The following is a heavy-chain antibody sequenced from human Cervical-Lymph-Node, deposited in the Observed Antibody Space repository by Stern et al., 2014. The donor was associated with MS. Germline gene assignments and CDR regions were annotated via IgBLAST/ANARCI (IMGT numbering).Heavy chain of an antibody. CDR3: ATLCAPLSSSFDY. J-gene: IGHJ4*02. Sequence: QLVHSGAEVKKPGASVKVSCKTSAYTFTNYYMHWVRQAPGQGLEWMGLINPRSGTPSYTQKFQGRVTMARDTSTSTVYMDLSSLRSDDTAVYYCATLCAPLSSSFDYWGQGTLVTVSS. CDR1: AYTFTNYY. V-gene: IGHV1-46*03. CDR2: INPRSGTP. D-gene: IGHD2-2*01.